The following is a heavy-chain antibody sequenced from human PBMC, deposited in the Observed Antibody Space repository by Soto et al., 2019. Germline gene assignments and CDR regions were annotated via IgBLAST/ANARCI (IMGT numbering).Heavy chain of an antibody. CDR1: GFIFRTYA. D-gene: IGHD3-16*02. CDR3: VASGLSLDH. CDR2: ISHDGSIK. J-gene: IGHJ4*02. Sequence: QVQLVESGGGVVQPGRSLRLSCAGSGFIFRTYAMDWVRRAPGKGLEWLALISHDGSIKQYGDSVKGRFTISRDNSKNTVYLEMNSLTDDDTAVYHFVASGLSLDHWGQGTLVIVSS. V-gene: IGHV3-30-3*01.